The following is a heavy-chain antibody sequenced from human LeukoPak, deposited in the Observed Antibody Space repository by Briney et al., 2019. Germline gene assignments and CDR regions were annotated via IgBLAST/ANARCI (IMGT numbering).Heavy chain of an antibody. J-gene: IGHJ4*02. CDR3: AKDEVADFWSGYYWVY. D-gene: IGHD3-3*01. CDR2: IRYDGSNK. V-gene: IGHV3-30*02. Sequence: PGGSLRLSCAASGFTFSSYWMHWVRQAPGKGLEWVAFIRYDGSNKYYADSVKGRFTISRDNSKNTLYLQMNSLRAEDTAVYYCAKDEVADFWSGYYWVYWGQGTLVTVSS. CDR1: GFTFSSYW.